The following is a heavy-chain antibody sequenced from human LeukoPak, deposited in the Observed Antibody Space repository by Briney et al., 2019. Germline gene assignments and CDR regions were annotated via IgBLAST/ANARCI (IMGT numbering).Heavy chain of an antibody. CDR3: ARATRGADAFDI. Sequence: PGGSLRLSCAASGFTFSSYEMNWVRQAPGKGLEWVSYISSSGSTIYYADSVKGRFTISRDNAKNSLYLQMNSLRAEDTAVYYCARATRGADAFDIWGQGTMVTVSP. D-gene: IGHD1-26*01. CDR1: GFTFSSYE. V-gene: IGHV3-48*03. CDR2: ISSSGSTI. J-gene: IGHJ3*02.